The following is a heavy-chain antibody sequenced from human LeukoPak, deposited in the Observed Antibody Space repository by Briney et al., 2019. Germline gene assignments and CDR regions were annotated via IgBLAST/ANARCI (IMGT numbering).Heavy chain of an antibody. J-gene: IGHJ6*03. CDR2: IYYSAST. V-gene: IGHV4-59*01. Sequence: SETLSLTCTVSGGSISSYFWSWIRQPPGKGLEWIGYIYYSASTNYNPSLKSRVTISVDASKNQFSLKLTSVTAADTAVYYCARVGSRAPYSSSADYYYYYMDVWGKGTTVTVSS. D-gene: IGHD6-6*01. CDR1: GGSISSYF. CDR3: ARVGSRAPYSSSADYYYYYMDV.